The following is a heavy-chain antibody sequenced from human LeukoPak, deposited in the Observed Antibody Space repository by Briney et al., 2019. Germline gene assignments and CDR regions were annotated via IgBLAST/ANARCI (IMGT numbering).Heavy chain of an antibody. CDR3: ARRSALYGWFDP. CDR2: INHSGST. CDR1: GGSFSGYY. V-gene: IGHV4-34*01. D-gene: IGHD2-2*02. J-gene: IGHJ5*02. Sequence: PSETLSLTSAVYGGSFSGYYWSWIRQPPGKGLEWIGEINHSGSTNYNPSLKSRVTISVDTSKNQFSLKLSSVTAADTAVYYCARRSALYGWFDPWGQGTLVTASS.